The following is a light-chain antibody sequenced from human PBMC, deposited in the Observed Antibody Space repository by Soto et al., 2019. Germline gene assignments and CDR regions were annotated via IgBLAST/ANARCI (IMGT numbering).Light chain of an antibody. Sequence: QSVLTQPPSVSAAIGQKVTISCSGSSSNIGNNYVSWYQQLPGTAPKLLIYDNNKRPSEIPDRFSGSKSGTSAILGITGLQTGDEADYYCATWDRSLSVGVFGGGTKLTVL. CDR2: DNN. J-gene: IGLJ2*01. CDR3: ATWDRSLSVGV. V-gene: IGLV1-51*01. CDR1: SSNIGNNY.